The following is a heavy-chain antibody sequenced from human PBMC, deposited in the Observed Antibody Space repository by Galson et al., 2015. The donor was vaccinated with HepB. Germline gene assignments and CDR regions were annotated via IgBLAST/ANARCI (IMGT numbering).Heavy chain of an antibody. V-gene: IGHV3-21*01. J-gene: IGHJ5*02. D-gene: IGHD6-13*01. CDR3: ARGFRAAAGP. Sequence: SLRLSCAASGFTFSSYSMNWVRQAPGKGLEWVSSISSSSSYMYYADSVKGRFTISRDNAKNSLYLQMNSLRAEDTAVYYCARGFRAAAGPWGQGTLVTVSS. CDR2: ISSSSSYM. CDR1: GFTFSSYS.